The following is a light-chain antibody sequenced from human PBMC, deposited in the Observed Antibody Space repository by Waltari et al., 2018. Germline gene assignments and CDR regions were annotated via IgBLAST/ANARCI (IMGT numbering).Light chain of an antibody. J-gene: IGLJ3*02. CDR1: ASHTGNNV. CDR2: RSD. Sequence: QSVLTQPPPASGTPGQGAPSPFSEGASHTGNNVVTWSQQVPGKTPNLLIYRSDRRPAGVPDRFSGSKSGTSASLAISGLQSEDEADYYCAAWEDSLNGRWVFGGGTKVTVL. CDR3: AAWEDSLNGRWV. V-gene: IGLV1-44*01.